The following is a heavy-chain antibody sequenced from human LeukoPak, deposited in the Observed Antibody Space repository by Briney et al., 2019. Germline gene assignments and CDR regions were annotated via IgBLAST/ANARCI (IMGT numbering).Heavy chain of an antibody. CDR1: GGSISRSNYY. CDR3: ARGLKAAMVTRGYFYYYMDV. Sequence: SETLSLTCTVSGGSISRSNYYWGWIRQPPGKGLEWIGSIHFSGTTYYTPSLKSRVTISVDPSKNQFSLKLSSVTAADTAVYYCARGLKAAMVTRGYFYYYMDVWGKGTTVTISS. CDR2: IHFSGTT. D-gene: IGHD5-18*01. J-gene: IGHJ6*03. V-gene: IGHV4-39*07.